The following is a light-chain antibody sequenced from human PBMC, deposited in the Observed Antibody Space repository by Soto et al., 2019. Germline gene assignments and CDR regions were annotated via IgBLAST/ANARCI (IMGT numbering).Light chain of an antibody. CDR3: QQYSTSPWT. CDR1: QSISTW. J-gene: IGKJ1*01. CDR2: DAS. V-gene: IGKV1-5*01. Sequence: DIQLTQFPSTLSASVGDRVSITCRDFQSISTWLAWYQQKPGKAPKLLIFDASSLESSVSSRFSGRGSGTQFTLTISGLQPDDFATYYCQQYSTSPWTFGQGTKVDIK.